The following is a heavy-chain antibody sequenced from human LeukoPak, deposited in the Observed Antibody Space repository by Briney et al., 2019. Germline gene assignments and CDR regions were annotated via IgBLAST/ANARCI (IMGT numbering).Heavy chain of an antibody. D-gene: IGHD6-13*01. J-gene: IGHJ4*02. CDR2: MYYDGSVK. V-gene: IGHV3-33*06. Sequence: GRSLRLSCAASGFTFGTYTMHWVRQAPGKGLEWVAVMYYDGSVKYYADSVKGRFTISRDNSKDTLYLQMNSLRGEDTAVYFCAKGWLIAAIDYWGQGTLVTVSS. CDR3: AKGWLIAAIDY. CDR1: GFTFGTYT.